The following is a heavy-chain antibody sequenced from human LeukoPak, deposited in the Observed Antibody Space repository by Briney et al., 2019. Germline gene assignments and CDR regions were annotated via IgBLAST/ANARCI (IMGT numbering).Heavy chain of an antibody. CDR3: ASLSGGEHFDY. D-gene: IGHD3-10*01. V-gene: IGHV4-39*01. Sequence: PSETLSLTCTVSGGSISSSSYYWGWIRQPPGKGLEWIGSIYYSGSTYYNPSLKSRVTISVDTSKNQFSLKLSSVTAADTAVYYCASLSGGEHFDYWGQGILVTVSS. CDR1: GGSISSSSYY. CDR2: IYYSGST. J-gene: IGHJ4*02.